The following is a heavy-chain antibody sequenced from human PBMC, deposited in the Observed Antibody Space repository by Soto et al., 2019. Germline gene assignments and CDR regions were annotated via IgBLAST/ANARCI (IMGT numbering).Heavy chain of an antibody. CDR1: GCSISNYF. J-gene: IGHJ4*02. CDR3: ARGGQDFWSGPFDY. CDR2: IDNSGST. Sequence: KPXETLSLTCTVSGCSISNYFCNWIRQPAGKGLDWIGRIDNSGSTNYNPSLKSRITMSADTSRNQFSLKLNSVTAADTAVYYCARGGQDFWSGPFDYWGQGALVTVSS. V-gene: IGHV4-4*07. D-gene: IGHD3-3*01.